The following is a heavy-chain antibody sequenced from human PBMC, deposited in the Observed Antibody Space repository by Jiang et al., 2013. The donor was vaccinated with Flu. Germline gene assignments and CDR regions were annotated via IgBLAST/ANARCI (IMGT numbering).Heavy chain of an antibody. CDR2: VYYTGTT. J-gene: IGHJ4*02. Sequence: LTCTVSGGSITSYFWNWIRQSPGRDWSRIGSVYYTGTTNFNPSLRGRVTMSLDTSKSHFSLRLKSVTAADTAVYYCARDSAVVPRALFYWGLGALVTVSS. CDR1: GGSITSYF. CDR3: ARDSAVVPRALFY. V-gene: IGHV4-59*01. D-gene: IGHD2-2*01.